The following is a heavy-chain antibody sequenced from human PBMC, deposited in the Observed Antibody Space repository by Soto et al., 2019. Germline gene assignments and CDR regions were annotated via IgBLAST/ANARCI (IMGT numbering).Heavy chain of an antibody. J-gene: IGHJ4*02. CDR3: ARGLYYDFWSGSTAGDLFDY. CDR1: GFTFSSYW. D-gene: IGHD3-3*01. Sequence: EVQLVESGGGLVQPGGSLRLSCAASGFTFSSYWMSWVRQAPGKGLEWVANIKQDGSEKYYVDSVKGRFTISRDNAKNSLYLQMNSLRAEDTAVYYCARGLYYDFWSGSTAGDLFDYWCQGTLVTVSS. V-gene: IGHV3-7*01. CDR2: IKQDGSEK.